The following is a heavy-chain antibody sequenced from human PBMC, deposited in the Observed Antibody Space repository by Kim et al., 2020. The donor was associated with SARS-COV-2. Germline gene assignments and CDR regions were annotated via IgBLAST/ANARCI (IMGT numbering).Heavy chain of an antibody. Sequence: TTNYAQKRQGRVTMTTDTSTSTAYMDLSSLRSDDTAVYYCASVEWAFAYWGQGTLVTVSS. J-gene: IGHJ4*02. CDR2: TT. D-gene: IGHD3-3*01. CDR3: ASVEWAFAY. V-gene: IGHV1-18*01.